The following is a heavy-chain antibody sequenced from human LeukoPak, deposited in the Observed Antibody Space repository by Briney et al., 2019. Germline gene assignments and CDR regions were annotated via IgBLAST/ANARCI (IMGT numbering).Heavy chain of an antibody. V-gene: IGHV3-23*01. CDR1: GFTFSSYA. J-gene: IGHJ4*02. D-gene: IGHD3-3*01. Sequence: GGSLRLSCAASGFTFSSYAMSWVRQAPGKGLEWVSAISGSGGSTYYADSVKGRFTISRDNARNSLYLQMNSLRAEDTAVYYCARVHDFWSGWNFDYWGQGTLVTVSS. CDR2: ISGSGGST. CDR3: ARVHDFWSGWNFDY.